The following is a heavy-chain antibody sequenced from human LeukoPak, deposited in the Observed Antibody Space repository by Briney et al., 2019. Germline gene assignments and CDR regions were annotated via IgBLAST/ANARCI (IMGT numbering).Heavy chain of an antibody. V-gene: IGHV3-30-3*01. CDR1: GFTFSSYA. D-gene: IGHD3-10*01. CDR3: AGGGITMVRGVLDY. Sequence: GGSLRLSCAASGFTFSSYAMYWVRQAPGKGLEWVAVISYDGSNKYYADSVKGRFTISRDNSKNTLYLQMNSLRAEDTAVYYCAGGGITMVRGVLDYWGQGTLVTVSS. J-gene: IGHJ4*02. CDR2: ISYDGSNK.